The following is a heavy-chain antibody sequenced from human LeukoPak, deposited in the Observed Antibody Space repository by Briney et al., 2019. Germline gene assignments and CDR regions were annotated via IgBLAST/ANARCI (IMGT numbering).Heavy chain of an antibody. CDR1: GGSISSGSYY. V-gene: IGHV4-31*03. Sequence: PSETLSLTCTVSGGSISSGSYYWTWIRQHPGKGLEWIGYIYNSGTTYYNPSLESRVTISGDTSKNQFSLKLSSVTAADTAVYYCARTAGWSYGFDYWGQGTLVTVSS. CDR2: IYNSGTT. D-gene: IGHD3-16*01. J-gene: IGHJ4*02. CDR3: ARTAGWSYGFDY.